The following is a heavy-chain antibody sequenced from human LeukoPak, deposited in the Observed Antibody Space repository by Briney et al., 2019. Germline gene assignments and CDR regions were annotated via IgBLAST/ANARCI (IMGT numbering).Heavy chain of an antibody. Sequence: GGSLRLSCAASGFTFSRYSMNWVRQAPGKGLEWVSSISSSGTYIYYADSVKGRFTISRDNAKNSLYLQMNSLRAEDTAVYYCASAVDIVATIPPQYWGQGTLVTVSS. J-gene: IGHJ4*02. CDR1: GFTFSRYS. CDR3: ASAVDIVATIPPQY. V-gene: IGHV3-21*01. CDR2: ISSSGTYI. D-gene: IGHD5-12*01.